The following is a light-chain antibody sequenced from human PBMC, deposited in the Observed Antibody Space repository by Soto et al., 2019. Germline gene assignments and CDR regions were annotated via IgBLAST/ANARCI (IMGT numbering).Light chain of an antibody. J-gene: IGLJ1*01. CDR3: SSYTSGRDVYV. CDR2: EVS. Sequence: QSALTQPPSASGSPGQSVTISCTGTSSDVGGYKYVSWYQQHPGKAPKLMIYEVSKRPSGVPDRFSGSKSGNTASLTISGLQADDEADYYCSSYTSGRDVYVFGGGTKLTVL. CDR1: SSDVGGYKY. V-gene: IGLV2-8*01.